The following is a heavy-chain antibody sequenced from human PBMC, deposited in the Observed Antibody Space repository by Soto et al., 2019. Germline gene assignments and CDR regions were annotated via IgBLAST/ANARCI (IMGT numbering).Heavy chain of an antibody. CDR1: GFTFSSYG. V-gene: IGHV3-30*18. D-gene: IGHD2-2*01. J-gene: IGHJ4*02. CDR3: AKDSYGVVPAASPADY. Sequence: QVQLVESGGGVVQPGRSLRLSCAASGFTFSSYGMHWVRQAPGKGLEWVAVISYDGSNKYYADSVKGRFTISRDNSKNTLYLQMNSLRAEDTAVYYCAKDSYGVVPAASPADYWGQGTLVTVSS. CDR2: ISYDGSNK.